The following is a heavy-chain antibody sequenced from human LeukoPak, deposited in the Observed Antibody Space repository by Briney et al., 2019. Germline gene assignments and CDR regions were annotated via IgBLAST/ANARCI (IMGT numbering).Heavy chain of an antibody. D-gene: IGHD4-23*01. Sequence: ASVKVSCKASGYTFTDYYIHWVRQAPGQGLEWMGWINPNSGGTNYAQKFQGWVTMTRDTSISTACIDLSRLRADDTAVYFCARLSVNYGGNPWYFDSWGQGTLVTVTS. J-gene: IGHJ4*02. V-gene: IGHV1-2*04. CDR2: INPNSGGT. CDR3: ARLSVNYGGNPWYFDS. CDR1: GYTFTDYY.